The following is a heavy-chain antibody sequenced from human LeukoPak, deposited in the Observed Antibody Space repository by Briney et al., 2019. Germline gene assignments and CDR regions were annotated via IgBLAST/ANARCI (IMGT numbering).Heavy chain of an antibody. CDR3: ARDGGYCSSTSCYGGYYYYYMDV. Sequence: ASVKVSCKASGYTYTSYYMHWVRQAPGQGLEWMGIINPSGGSTSYAQKFQGRVTMTRDTSTSTVYMELSSLRSEDTAVYYCARDGGYCSSTSCYGGYYYYYMDVWGKGTTVTISS. D-gene: IGHD2-2*01. V-gene: IGHV1-46*01. CDR2: INPSGGST. CDR1: GYTYTSYY. J-gene: IGHJ6*03.